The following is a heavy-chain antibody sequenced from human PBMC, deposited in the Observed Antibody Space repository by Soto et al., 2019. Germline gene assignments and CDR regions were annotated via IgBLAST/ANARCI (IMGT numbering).Heavy chain of an antibody. CDR3: ARLYSRSHYYYYYGMDV. CDR1: GGSISSSSYY. CDR2: IYYSGST. D-gene: IGHD6-6*01. Sequence: PTETLCDTCTVSGGSISSSSYYWGWIRQPPEKGLEWIGSIYYSGSTYYNPYIKSRVTISVDTSKNQFSLKLSSVTAADTAVYYCARLYSRSHYYYYYGMDVWGKG. V-gene: IGHV4-39*01. J-gene: IGHJ6*04.